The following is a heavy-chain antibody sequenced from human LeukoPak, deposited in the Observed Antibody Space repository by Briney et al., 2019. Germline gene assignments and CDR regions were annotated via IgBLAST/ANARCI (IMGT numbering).Heavy chain of an antibody. D-gene: IGHD6-19*01. V-gene: IGHV3-23*01. Sequence: PGGSLRLSGVCFGFTVRRFAMSWLRDVQGRGVEWVASISNNKGKTYYADPGKGRYTISRDESENTVYLQKNSLSAEDTAVYYCAKDHPSSGWPTFEYWGQGTQVTVSS. J-gene: IGHJ4*02. CDR1: GFTVRRFA. CDR3: AKDHPSSGWPTFEY. CDR2: ISNNKGKT.